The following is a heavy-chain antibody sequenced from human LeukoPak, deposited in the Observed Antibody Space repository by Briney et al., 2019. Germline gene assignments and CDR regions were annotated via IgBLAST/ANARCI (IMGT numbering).Heavy chain of an antibody. CDR1: GYSFTSQD. CDR2: INPGNGDT. D-gene: IGHD2-2*02. CDR3: TLYNY. V-gene: IGHV1-3*03. Sequence: ASVKVSCMTSGYSFTSQDMHWVRQAPGQSLEWMGCINPGNGDTKYSQEFQGRVTITRDTSATTAYMELSSLRSDDMAVYYCTLYNYWGQGTLVTVSS. J-gene: IGHJ4*02.